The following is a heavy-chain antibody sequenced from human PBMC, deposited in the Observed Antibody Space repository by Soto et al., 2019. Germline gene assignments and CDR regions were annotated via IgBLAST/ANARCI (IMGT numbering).Heavy chain of an antibody. CDR2: IRSSGDRT. D-gene: IGHD1-1*01. Sequence: EVQLLESGGGLVQPGGSLRLSCAASGFTFSSYAMSWVRQAPGKGLEWVSVIRSSGDRTYYADSVKGRFTISRDNSKNTLYMQMNSLRAEDTAVYYCAKQQGPGTPYYYAMDVWGQGPRSPSP. CDR1: GFTFSSYA. CDR3: AKQQGPGTPYYYAMDV. V-gene: IGHV3-23*01. J-gene: IGHJ6*02.